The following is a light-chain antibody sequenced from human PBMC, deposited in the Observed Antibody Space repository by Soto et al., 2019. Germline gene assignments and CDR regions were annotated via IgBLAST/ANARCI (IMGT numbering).Light chain of an antibody. CDR1: QSISAW. J-gene: IGKJ1*01. V-gene: IGKV1-5*01. CDR2: DAS. Sequence: DIQMTQSPSTLSATAGDRVTITCRASQSISAWLDWYQQKPGKAPKLLIYDASNLESGVPSRFSGSGSGTEFTLTISNQQPDDFATYYCQQYENYWTFGQGTKVEIK. CDR3: QQYENYWT.